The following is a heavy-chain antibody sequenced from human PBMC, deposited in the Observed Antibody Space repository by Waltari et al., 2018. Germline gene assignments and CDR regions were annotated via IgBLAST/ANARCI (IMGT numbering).Heavy chain of an antibody. D-gene: IGHD5-18*01. J-gene: IGHJ4*02. Sequence: QLQLQESGPGLVKPSETLSLTCADSDGSIISNPYYWGWIRRPPGKGLEWIGSVYNRGSTYFDPSLKSRVTILVDTSRNQLSLKVKSVTAADTAVYYCARHLRGYSYGIFDSWGQGILVTVSS. CDR1: DGSIISNPYY. V-gene: IGHV4-39*01. CDR3: ARHLRGYSYGIFDS. CDR2: VYNRGST.